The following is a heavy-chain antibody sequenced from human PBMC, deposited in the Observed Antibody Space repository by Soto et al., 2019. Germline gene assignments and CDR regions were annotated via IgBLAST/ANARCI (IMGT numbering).Heavy chain of an antibody. CDR2: ISGSSNTI. Sequence: EVQLVESGGGLIQRGGSLRLSCAASGFTLSTYSLNWVRQAPRKGLEWLSYISGSSNTIYYADSVKGRFTISRDNAKNSLYLPMNSLRDEDTAVYFCARGFDPQYGMDVWGQGTTVTVSS. CDR1: GFTLSTYS. J-gene: IGHJ6*02. V-gene: IGHV3-48*02. CDR3: ARGFDPQYGMDV. D-gene: IGHD3-10*01.